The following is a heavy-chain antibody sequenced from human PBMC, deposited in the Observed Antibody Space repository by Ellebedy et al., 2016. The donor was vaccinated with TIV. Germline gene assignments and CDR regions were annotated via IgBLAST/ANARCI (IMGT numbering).Heavy chain of an antibody. CDR2: INEDGLEK. CDR1: STLGLSW. D-gene: IGHD2/OR15-2a*01. V-gene: IGHV3-7*01. J-gene: IGHJ6*03. CDR3: TRDTNNSFWADYSYSMAV. Sequence: GGSLRLSCAGKSTLGLSWMSWVRQAPGKGLEWLANINEDGLEKNYVRSVRGRFTIFRDNSKNLLSLQMNSLRAEDTGTYFCTRDTNNSFWADYSYSMAVWGKGTTVTVSS.